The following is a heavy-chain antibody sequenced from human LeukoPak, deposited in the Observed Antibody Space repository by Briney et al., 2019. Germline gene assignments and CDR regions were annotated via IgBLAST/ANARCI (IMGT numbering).Heavy chain of an antibody. V-gene: IGHV4-34*01. CDR2: INHSGST. CDR3: ARRGRDYVWGSYRYNP. J-gene: IGHJ5*02. Sequence: SETLSLTCAVYGGSFSGYYWSWIRQPPGKGLEWIGEINHSGSTNYNSSLKSRVTISVDTSKNQFSLKLSSVTAADTAVYYCARRGRDYVWGSYRYNPWGQGTLVTVSS. CDR1: GGSFSGYY. D-gene: IGHD3-16*02.